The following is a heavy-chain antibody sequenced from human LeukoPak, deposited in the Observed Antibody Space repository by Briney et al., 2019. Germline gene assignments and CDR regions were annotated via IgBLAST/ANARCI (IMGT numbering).Heavy chain of an antibody. D-gene: IGHD2-15*01. J-gene: IGHJ4*02. CDR3: AGSGFDY. Sequence: GGSLRLSCAASGFTFDDYAMHWVRQAPGKGLEWVSGISWNSGNIDYADSVKGRFTISRDNAKNSLYLQMNSLRAEDTAVYYCAGSGFDYWGQGTLVTVSS. CDR1: GFTFDDYA. V-gene: IGHV3-9*01. CDR2: ISWNSGNI.